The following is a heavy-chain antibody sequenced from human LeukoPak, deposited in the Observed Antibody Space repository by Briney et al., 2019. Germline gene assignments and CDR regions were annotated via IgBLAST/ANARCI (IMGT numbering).Heavy chain of an antibody. CDR2: ISAYNGNT. J-gene: IGHJ4*02. CDR1: GYTFTSYG. Sequence: ASVKVSCKASGYTFTSYGISWVRQAPGQGLEWMGWISAYNGNTNYAQKLQGRVTMTTDTSTSTAYMELRSLRSDDTAVYYCARDDLWFGELLPIDYWGQGTLVTVSS. D-gene: IGHD3-10*01. V-gene: IGHV1-18*01. CDR3: ARDDLWFGELLPIDY.